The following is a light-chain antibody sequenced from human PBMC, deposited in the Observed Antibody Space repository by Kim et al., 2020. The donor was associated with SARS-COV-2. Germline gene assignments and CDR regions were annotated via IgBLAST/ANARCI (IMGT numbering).Light chain of an antibody. CDR2: AAS. Sequence: AYVGDRVTITCRASQGIGNNLAWYQQIPGKVPKLLIYAASALQSGGPSRFSGSGSGTDFTLTISSLQPEDVATYYCQKYNTATLTFGGGTKVDIK. CDR3: QKYNTATLT. V-gene: IGKV1-27*01. J-gene: IGKJ4*01. CDR1: QGIGNN.